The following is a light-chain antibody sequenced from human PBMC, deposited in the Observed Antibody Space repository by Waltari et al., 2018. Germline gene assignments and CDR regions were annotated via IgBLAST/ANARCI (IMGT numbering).Light chain of an antibody. V-gene: IGKV1-39*01. Sequence: DIQMTQSPSSLSASVGDRVTITCRASKSISSYLNWYQQKPGKAPKLLIYAASSLQSGVPSRFSGSGSGTDFTLTISSLQPEDFATYYCQQSYSTPRTFGQGTKVEIK. CDR2: AAS. CDR3: QQSYSTPRT. J-gene: IGKJ1*01. CDR1: KSISSY.